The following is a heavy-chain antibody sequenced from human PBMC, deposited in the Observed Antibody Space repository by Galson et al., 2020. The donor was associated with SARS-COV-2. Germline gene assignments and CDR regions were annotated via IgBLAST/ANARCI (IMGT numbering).Heavy chain of an antibody. D-gene: IGHD2-2*01. CDR1: GFTFSSYA. V-gene: IGHV3-23*01. CDR2: ISGSGGST. Sequence: GGSLRLSCAASGFTFSSYAMHWVRQAPGKGLEWVSAISGSGGSTYYADSVKGRFTISRDNSKNTLYLQMNSLRAEDTAVYYCAKLIEGRPSQLLHYWYFDLWGRGTLVTVSS. J-gene: IGHJ2*01. CDR3: AKLIEGRPSQLLHYWYFDL.